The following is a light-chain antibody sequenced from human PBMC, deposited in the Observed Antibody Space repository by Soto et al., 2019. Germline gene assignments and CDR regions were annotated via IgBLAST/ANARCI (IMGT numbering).Light chain of an antibody. V-gene: IGKV3D-20*02. Sequence: EIVLKQSPGSLSLSTGERATLPCRASQSVGSNYLAWYQQKPGQAPRLLIYGASSRANGIPDRFSGSGSGTDFTLTISRLEPEDFAVYYCQQYNNWPPITFGQGTRLEIK. CDR2: GAS. CDR3: QQYNNWPPIT. CDR1: QSVGSNY. J-gene: IGKJ5*01.